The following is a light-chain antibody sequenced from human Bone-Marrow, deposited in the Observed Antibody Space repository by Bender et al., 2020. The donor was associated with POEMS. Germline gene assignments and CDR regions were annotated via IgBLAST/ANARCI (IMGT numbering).Light chain of an antibody. CDR1: SSDVGTYNL. CDR3: CSYSGIATV. V-gene: IGLV2-23*02. J-gene: IGLJ1*01. Sequence: QSALTQPASVSGSPGQSITISCTGASSDVGTYNLVSWYQQYPGKAPKLMIYEASKRPSGVSNRFSGSKSGNTASLTISGLQAEDEADYYCCSYSGIATVFGTGTKVSVL. CDR2: EAS.